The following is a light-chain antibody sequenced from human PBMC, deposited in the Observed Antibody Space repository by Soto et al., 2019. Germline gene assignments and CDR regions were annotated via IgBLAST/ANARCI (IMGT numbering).Light chain of an antibody. J-gene: IGLJ1*01. CDR2: EVT. CDR1: SSDVGAYNY. Sequence: QSALTQPPSASGSLGQSVTISCTGTSSDVGAYNYVSWYQQHPGKAPKLMIYEVTRRPSGVPDRFSGSKSGNTASLNVSGLQAGDEADYYCCSYADNNDYVFGTGTKVTVL. CDR3: CSYADNNDYV. V-gene: IGLV2-8*01.